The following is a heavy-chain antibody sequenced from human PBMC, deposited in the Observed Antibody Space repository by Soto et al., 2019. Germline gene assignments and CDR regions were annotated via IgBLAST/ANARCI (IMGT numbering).Heavy chain of an antibody. CDR3: ARDGAARYYYGMDV. CDR1: GYTFTSYY. D-gene: IGHD6-6*01. V-gene: IGHV1-46*01. Sequence: ASVKVSCKASGYTFTSYYMHWVRQAPGQGLEWMGIINPSGGSTSYAQKFQGRVTMTRDNAKNSLYLQMNSLRDEDTAVYYCARDGAARYYYGMDVWGQGTTVTVSS. J-gene: IGHJ6*02. CDR2: INPSGGST.